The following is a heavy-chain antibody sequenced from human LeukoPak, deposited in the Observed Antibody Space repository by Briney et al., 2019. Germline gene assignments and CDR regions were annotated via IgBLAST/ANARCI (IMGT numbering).Heavy chain of an antibody. Sequence: SETLSLTCTVSGGSISTYYWNWIRQPPGKGLEWIGYIYHSGSTNYNPSLQSRVTISADTSKNQFSLNLNSVTAADTAVYYCARGGQWELPNYWGQGTLVTVSS. J-gene: IGHJ4*02. CDR3: ARGGQWELPNY. CDR2: IYHSGST. CDR1: GGSISTYY. V-gene: IGHV4-59*01. D-gene: IGHD1-26*01.